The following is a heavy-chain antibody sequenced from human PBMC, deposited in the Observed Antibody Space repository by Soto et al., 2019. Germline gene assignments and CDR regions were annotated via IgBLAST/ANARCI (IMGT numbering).Heavy chain of an antibody. D-gene: IGHD5-18*01. J-gene: IGHJ4*02. Sequence: QVQLQESGPGLVKPSQTLSLTCTVSGGSISSAAYYWSWIRQHPGKDLEWIGYISPSGSTYYTPSLKSRVIISADTSKNQFSLNLNSVTAADTAVYYCAREYTYGSNFFDCWGQGALVTVSS. CDR3: AREYTYGSNFFDC. V-gene: IGHV4-31*03. CDR1: GGSISSAAYY. CDR2: ISPSGST.